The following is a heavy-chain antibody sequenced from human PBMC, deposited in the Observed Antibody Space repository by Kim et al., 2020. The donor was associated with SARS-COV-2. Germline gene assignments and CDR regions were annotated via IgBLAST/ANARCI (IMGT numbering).Heavy chain of an antibody. D-gene: IGHD3-10*01. V-gene: IGHV4-34*01. J-gene: IGHJ6*02. Sequence: NPSLKSRVTISVDTSKNQFSLNLRSVTAADTAVYYCATRGVRRFGGMDVWGQGTPVTVSS. CDR3: ATRGVRRFGGMDV.